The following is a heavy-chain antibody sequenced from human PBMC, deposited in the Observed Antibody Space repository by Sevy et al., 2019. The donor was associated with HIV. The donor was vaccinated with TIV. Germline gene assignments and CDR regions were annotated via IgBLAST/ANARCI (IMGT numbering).Heavy chain of an antibody. CDR1: GYTFTDYD. Sequence: ASVKVSCKASGYTFTDYDITWVRQVTGQGLELVGWMNPNSGHTAYTENFQGRVSTTRDTSISTACMDLSSLRSEDTAVYYCAKLASCGSDCYYFDFWGQGTLVTVSS. CDR2: MNPNSGHT. V-gene: IGHV1-8*01. D-gene: IGHD2-21*02. J-gene: IGHJ4*02. CDR3: AKLASCGSDCYYFDF.